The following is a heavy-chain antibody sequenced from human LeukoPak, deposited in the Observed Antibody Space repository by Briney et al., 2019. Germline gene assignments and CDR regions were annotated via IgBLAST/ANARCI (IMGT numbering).Heavy chain of an antibody. CDR1: GFTFSDYY. CDR2: ISGVASDI. D-gene: IGHD1-26*01. V-gene: IGHV3-11*01. Sequence: GGSLRLSCAASGFTFSDYYMTWIRQAPGKGLEWVSYISGVASDIYYADSVKGRFTISRDNAKKSVYLQMNSLRAEDTAVYYCERGGAHGMDVWGLGTTVTVSS. J-gene: IGHJ6*02. CDR3: ERGGAHGMDV.